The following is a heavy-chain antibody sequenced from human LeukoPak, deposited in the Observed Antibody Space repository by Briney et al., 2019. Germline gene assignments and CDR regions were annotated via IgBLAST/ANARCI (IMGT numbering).Heavy chain of an antibody. Sequence: SETLSLTCTVSGGSISSYYWSWIRQPAGKGLEWIGRIYTSGSTNYNPSLKSRVTISVDKSKNQFSLKLSSVTPADTAVYYCARDLDCGSTSCYPPYWGQGTLVTVSS. J-gene: IGHJ4*02. CDR2: IYTSGST. CDR1: GGSISSYY. CDR3: ARDLDCGSTSCYPPY. V-gene: IGHV4-4*07. D-gene: IGHD2-2*01.